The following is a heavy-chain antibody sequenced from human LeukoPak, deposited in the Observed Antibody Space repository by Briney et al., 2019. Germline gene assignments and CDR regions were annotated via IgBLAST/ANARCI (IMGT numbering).Heavy chain of an antibody. J-gene: IGHJ4*02. V-gene: IGHV4-59*01. Sequence: PSETLSLTCTVSGDSISSYYWSWIRQPPGKGLERIGYISYSGTTNYNPSLKSRVTISVDTSKNQFSLNLSSVTAADTALYYCARDRGARDWGQGILVTVSS. CDR3: ARDRGARD. CDR2: ISYSGTT. CDR1: GDSISSYY.